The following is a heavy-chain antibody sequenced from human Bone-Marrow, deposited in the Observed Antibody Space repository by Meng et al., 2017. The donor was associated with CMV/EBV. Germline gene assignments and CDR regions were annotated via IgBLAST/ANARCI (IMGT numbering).Heavy chain of an antibody. Sequence: ASVKVSCKVSGYTLTELSMHWVRQAPGKGLEWMGGFDPEDGETIYAQKFQGRVTMTEDTSTDTAYMELSSLRSEDTAVYYGATALVVPAAIHFDYWGQGTLVTVSS. CDR3: ATALVVPAAIHFDY. CDR1: GYTLTELS. V-gene: IGHV1-24*01. J-gene: IGHJ4*02. CDR2: FDPEDGET. D-gene: IGHD2-2*01.